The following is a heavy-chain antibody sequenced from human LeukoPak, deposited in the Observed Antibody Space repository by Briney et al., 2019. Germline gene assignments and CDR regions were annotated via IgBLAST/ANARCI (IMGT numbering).Heavy chain of an antibody. CDR1: GGSISSYY. J-gene: IGHJ4*02. V-gene: IGHV4-59*08. Sequence: KPSETLSLTCTVSGGSISSYYWSWIRQPPGKGLEWIGYIYYSGSTNYNPSLKSRVTISVDTSKNQFSLKLSPVTAADTAVYYCARLGIWQQLVRVGDYWGQGTLVTVSS. CDR2: IYYSGST. D-gene: IGHD6-13*01. CDR3: ARLGIWQQLVRVGDY.